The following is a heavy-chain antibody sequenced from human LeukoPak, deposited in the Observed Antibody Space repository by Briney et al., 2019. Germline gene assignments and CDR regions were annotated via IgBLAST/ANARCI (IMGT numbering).Heavy chain of an antibody. J-gene: IGHJ4*02. CDR2: IYTSGST. CDR3: AKEIWPTVTTPGHTHFDY. Sequence: SETLSLTCTVSGGSISSGSYYWSWIRQPTGKGLEWIGRIYTSGSTNYNPSLKSRVTISVDTSKNQFSLKLSSVTAADTAVYYCAKEIWPTVTTPGHTHFDYWGQGTLVTVSS. D-gene: IGHD4-17*01. CDR1: GGSISSGSYY. V-gene: IGHV4-61*02.